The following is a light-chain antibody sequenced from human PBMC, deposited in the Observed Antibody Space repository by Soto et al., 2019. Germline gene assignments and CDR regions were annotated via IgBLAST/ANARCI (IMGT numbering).Light chain of an antibody. Sequence: DIQMTRSPSSLSASVGDRVTITCQASQDISNYLNWYQQKPGKAPKLLIYDASNLETGVPSRFSGSGSGTDFTLTISSLQPEDFATYYCQQSYSTPPTFGQGTRLE. J-gene: IGKJ5*01. V-gene: IGKV1-39*01. CDR1: QDISNY. CDR2: DAS. CDR3: QQSYSTPPT.